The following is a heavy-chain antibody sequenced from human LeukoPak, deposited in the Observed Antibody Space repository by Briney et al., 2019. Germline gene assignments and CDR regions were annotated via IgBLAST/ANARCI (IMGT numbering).Heavy chain of an antibody. V-gene: IGHV3-23*01. J-gene: IGHJ4*02. Sequence: GGSLRLSCAASGFTFSSYAMSWVRQAPGKGLEWVSAISGSGGSTYYADSVKGRFTISRDNSKNTLYLQMNSLRAEDAAVYYCAKDLYYYDSSDYWGQGTLVTVSS. CDR1: GFTFSSYA. CDR3: AKDLYYYDSSDY. D-gene: IGHD3-22*01. CDR2: ISGSGGST.